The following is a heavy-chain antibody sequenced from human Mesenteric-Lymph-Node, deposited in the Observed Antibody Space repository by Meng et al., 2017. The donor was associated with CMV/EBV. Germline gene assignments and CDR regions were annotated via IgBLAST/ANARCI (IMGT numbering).Heavy chain of an antibody. CDR2: ISWNNGTI. Sequence: GGSLRLSCAASGFTFDDLAMHWVRQAPGKGLEWVSGISWNNGTIGYADSVKGRFTISRDNAKNSLYLQINSLRAEDTALYYCAKDSGDTLISGSSLDYWGQGTLVTVAA. D-gene: IGHD1-26*01. J-gene: IGHJ4*02. CDR3: AKDSGDTLISGSSLDY. CDR1: GFTFDDLA. V-gene: IGHV3-9*01.